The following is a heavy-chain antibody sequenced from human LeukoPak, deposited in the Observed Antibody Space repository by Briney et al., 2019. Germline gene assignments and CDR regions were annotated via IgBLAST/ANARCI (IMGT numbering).Heavy chain of an antibody. CDR3: ARVDPDSSSTLEVFDY. V-gene: IGHV4-31*03. D-gene: IGHD6-6*01. CDR2: IFYSGGT. CDR1: GGSISSGGYY. J-gene: IGHJ4*02. Sequence: SETLSLTCTVSGGSISSGGYYWSWIRQHPGKGLEWIGYIFYSGGTYYNPSLKSRVTISVDTSKNQFSLRLSSVTAADTAVYYCARVDPDSSSTLEVFDYWGQGTLVTVSS.